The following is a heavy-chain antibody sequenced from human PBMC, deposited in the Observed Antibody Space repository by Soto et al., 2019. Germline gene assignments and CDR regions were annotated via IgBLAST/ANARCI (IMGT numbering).Heavy chain of an antibody. D-gene: IGHD3-22*01. V-gene: IGHV1-3*01. CDR3: ARVSAYDSSGGDFDY. Sequence: QVQLVQSGAEVKKPWASVKVSCKASGYTFTSYAMHWVRQAPGQRLEWMGWINAGNGNTKYSQKFQGRVTITRDTSASTAYMELSSLRSEDTAVYYCARVSAYDSSGGDFDYWGQGTLVTVSS. CDR1: GYTFTSYA. J-gene: IGHJ4*02. CDR2: INAGNGNT.